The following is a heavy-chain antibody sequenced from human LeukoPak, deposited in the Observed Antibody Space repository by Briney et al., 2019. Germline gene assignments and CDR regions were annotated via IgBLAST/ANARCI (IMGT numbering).Heavy chain of an antibody. D-gene: IGHD1-26*01. CDR3: ARGGLLSRY. CDR2: ISSSGSTI. CDR1: GFTFSSYE. Sequence: GGSLRLSCAASGFTFSSYEMNWVRQAPGKGLEWVSYISSSGSTIYYADSVKGRFTISRDNAKSTLYLQMNSLRAEDTAVYYCARGGLLSRYWGQGTLVTVSS. V-gene: IGHV3-48*03. J-gene: IGHJ4*02.